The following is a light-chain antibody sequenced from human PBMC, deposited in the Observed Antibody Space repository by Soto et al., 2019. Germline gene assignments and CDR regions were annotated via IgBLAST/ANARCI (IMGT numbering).Light chain of an antibody. J-gene: IGKJ1*01. V-gene: IGKV3-20*01. Sequence: EILLTQSPGTLSLSPWERATLSCRASQSLISDYLAWYLHKPGQAPRLLIYGASNMATGIPDRFSGSGSGTDFTRSISRLEPEDFAVSYCQRYGRSPTWTFGQGTKVEIK. CDR1: QSLISDY. CDR2: GAS. CDR3: QRYGRSPTWT.